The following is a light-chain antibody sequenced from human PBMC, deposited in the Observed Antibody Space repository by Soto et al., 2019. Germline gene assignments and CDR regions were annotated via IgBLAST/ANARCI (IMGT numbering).Light chain of an antibody. CDR3: RQCNDWPHT. CDR2: GAS. J-gene: IGKJ2*01. CDR1: QSVSSS. V-gene: IGKV3-15*01. Sequence: EIVMTQSPATLSVSPGERATLSCRASQSVSSSLAWYQQKPGQAPRLLIYGASTRATGIPARFSGRGSGTQFTLTINSLQSEDCAVYYCRQCNDWPHTCGQGTKLEIK.